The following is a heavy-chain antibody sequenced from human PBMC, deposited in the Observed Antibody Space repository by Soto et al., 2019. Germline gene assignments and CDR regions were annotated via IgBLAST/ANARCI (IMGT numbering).Heavy chain of an antibody. CDR3: ATPGNYDILPGPLDAFDI. J-gene: IGHJ3*02. CDR2: FDPEDGET. D-gene: IGHD3-9*01. V-gene: IGHV1-24*01. CDR1: GYTLTELS. Sequence: ASVKVSCKVSGYTLTELSMHWVRQAPGKGLEWMGGFDPEDGETIYAQKFQGRVTMTEDTSTDTAYMELSSLRSEDTAVYYCATPGNYDILPGPLDAFDIWGQGTIVTVSS.